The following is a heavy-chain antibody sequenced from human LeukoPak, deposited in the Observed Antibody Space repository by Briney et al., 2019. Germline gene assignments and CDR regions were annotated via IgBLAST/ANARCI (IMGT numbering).Heavy chain of an antibody. CDR2: IDPSDSYT. V-gene: IGHV5-10-1*01. CDR3: ARLGDDFWSGYSNWFDP. Sequence: GESLKISCKGSGYSFTSYWIGWVRQMPGKGLEWMGRIDPSDSYTNYSPSFQGHVTISADKSISTAYLQWSSLKASDTAMYYRARLGDDFWSGYSNWFDPWGQGTLVTVSS. J-gene: IGHJ5*02. D-gene: IGHD3-3*01. CDR1: GYSFTSYW.